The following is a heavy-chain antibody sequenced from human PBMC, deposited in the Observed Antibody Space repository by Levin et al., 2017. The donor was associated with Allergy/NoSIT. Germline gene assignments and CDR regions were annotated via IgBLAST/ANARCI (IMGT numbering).Heavy chain of an antibody. CDR3: AKSLTSMIVVVITNDAFDI. V-gene: IGHV3-23*01. CDR1: GFTFSSYA. Sequence: QAGGSLRLSCAASGFTFSSYAMSWVRQAPGKGLEWVSAISGSGGSTYYADSVKGRFTISRDNSKNTLYLQMNSLRAEDTAVYYCAKSLTSMIVVVITNDAFDIWGQGTMVTVSS. D-gene: IGHD3-22*01. J-gene: IGHJ3*02. CDR2: ISGSGGST.